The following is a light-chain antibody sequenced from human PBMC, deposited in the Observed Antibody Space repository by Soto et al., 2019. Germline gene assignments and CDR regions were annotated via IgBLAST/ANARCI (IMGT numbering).Light chain of an antibody. J-gene: IGKJ1*01. CDR3: HQYHNYPWT. V-gene: IGKV1-5*03. CDR2: KAS. Sequence: DIQMTQSPSTLSASVGDRVTITCRASESINSWLAWYQQRPGKAPKLLISKASGLQSGVPSRFSGSGSGTEFTLPINSLPPDDFATYYCHQYHNYPWTFGQGTKM. CDR1: ESINSW.